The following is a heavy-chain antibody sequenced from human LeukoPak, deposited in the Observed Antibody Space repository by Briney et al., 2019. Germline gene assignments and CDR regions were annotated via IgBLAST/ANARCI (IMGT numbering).Heavy chain of an antibody. CDR3: AKGGPRNSYGFLDY. J-gene: IGHJ4*02. D-gene: IGHD5-18*01. CDR1: GFTFSSFV. Sequence: GGSLRLSCAASGFTFSSFVMSWVRQAPGKGLEWVSAISGSGGSTFYADSVKGRFTISRDNSKNTLYLQMNSLRAEDTAVYYCAKGGPRNSYGFLDYWGQGALVTVSS. CDR2: ISGSGGST. V-gene: IGHV3-23*01.